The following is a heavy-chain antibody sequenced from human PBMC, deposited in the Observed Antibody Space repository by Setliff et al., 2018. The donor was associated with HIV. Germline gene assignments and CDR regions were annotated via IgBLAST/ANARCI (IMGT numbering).Heavy chain of an antibody. D-gene: IGHD3-22*01. Sequence: PSETLSLTCTVSSGSIGSYYWSWIRQPPGKGLEWIGYIYSSGSTNYNPSLKSRVTISVDTSKNQFSLKLSSVTAADTAVYYCARDVTYYYDSGGRDYYGMDVWGQGTTVTVSS. CDR2: IYSSGST. CDR3: ARDVTYYYDSGGRDYYGMDV. V-gene: IGHV4-59*01. J-gene: IGHJ6*02. CDR1: SGSIGSYY.